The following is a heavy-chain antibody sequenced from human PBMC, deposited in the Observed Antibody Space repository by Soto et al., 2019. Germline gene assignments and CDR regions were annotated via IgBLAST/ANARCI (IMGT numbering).Heavy chain of an antibody. CDR3: ARVAY. V-gene: IGHV3-21*01. J-gene: IGHJ4*02. CDR2: ISSGSPDK. CDR1: VFTFSRVS. Sequence: GGSLRLSCEASVFTFSRVSMNWVRQVPGKGLGWFSSISSGSPDKWYADSVKGRFSIARDNAQNSLFLQINTLSTEETAMYYCARVAYGGPGTQVPVSS.